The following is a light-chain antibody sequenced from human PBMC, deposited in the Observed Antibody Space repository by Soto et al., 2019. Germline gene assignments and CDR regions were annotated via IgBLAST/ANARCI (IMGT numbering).Light chain of an antibody. J-gene: IGKJ1*01. V-gene: IGKV3-20*01. CDR3: QQYRTRPSS. Sequence: IVLTQSPGTLSLSPGDTAALSCRASQSVSNNYLAWYQQKPGQAPRLLIYGASRRATGIPDRFSGSASGTDFTLTLRILALAHFAAYYCQQYRTRPSSFGHGTKVAI. CDR2: GAS. CDR1: QSVSNNY.